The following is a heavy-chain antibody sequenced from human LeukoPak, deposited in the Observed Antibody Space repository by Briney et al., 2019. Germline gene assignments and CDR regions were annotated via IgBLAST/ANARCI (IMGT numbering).Heavy chain of an antibody. J-gene: IGHJ4*02. CDR3: ARDRVEGLLDY. CDR2: ISSSSSYI. D-gene: IGHD5-24*01. V-gene: IGHV3-21*01. Sequence: PGRSLRLSCAASGFTFDDYAMHWVRQAPGKGLEWVSSISSSSSYIYYADSVKGRFTISRDNAKNSLYLQMNSLRAEDTAVYYCARDRVEGLLDYWGQGTLVTVSS. CDR1: GFTFDDYA.